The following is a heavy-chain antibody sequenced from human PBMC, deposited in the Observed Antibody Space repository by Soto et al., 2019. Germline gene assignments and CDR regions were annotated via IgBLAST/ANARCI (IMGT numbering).Heavy chain of an antibody. J-gene: IGHJ4*02. CDR3: AKNWDTTSSSSSH. Sequence: GGSLRLSCAASGFTFSTYAMSWVRQAPGRGLEWVSAISGSGGSTYYADSVKGRFTISRDKSKKTLYLQMNSLRAEDTAVYYCAKNWDTTSSSSSHWGQGTLVTVSS. D-gene: IGHD6-6*01. CDR1: GFTFSTYA. CDR2: ISGSGGST. V-gene: IGHV3-23*01.